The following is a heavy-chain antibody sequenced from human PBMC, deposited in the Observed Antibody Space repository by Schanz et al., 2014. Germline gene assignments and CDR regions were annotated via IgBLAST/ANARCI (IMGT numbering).Heavy chain of an antibody. D-gene: IGHD6-13*01. J-gene: IGHJ4*02. Sequence: EVQLLESGGGLVQPGGSLRLSCAASGFIFSNYAMHWVRQAPGKGLEWVSSISSGGGSTYYADSVKGRFTISRDNSKNTLYLQMNSLRAEDTAVYYCAKSQGSSFDSWGQGTLVTVSS. CDR2: ISSGGGST. V-gene: IGHV3-23*01. CDR3: AKSQGSSFDS. CDR1: GFIFSNYA.